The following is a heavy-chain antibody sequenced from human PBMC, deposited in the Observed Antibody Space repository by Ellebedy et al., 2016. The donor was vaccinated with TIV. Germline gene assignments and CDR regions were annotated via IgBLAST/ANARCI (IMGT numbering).Heavy chain of an antibody. V-gene: IGHV4-34*01. Sequence: SQTLSLTCAVYGGSFSGYYWSWIRQPPGKGLEWIGEISHSGSTNYNPSLKSRVTITVDTSKKQLYLKLTSVTAADTAVYYCARRAYSSGSGSYFDYWGQGTLVTVSS. CDR2: ISHSGST. CDR3: ARRAYSSGSGSYFDY. CDR1: GGSFSGYY. J-gene: IGHJ4*02. D-gene: IGHD5-18*01.